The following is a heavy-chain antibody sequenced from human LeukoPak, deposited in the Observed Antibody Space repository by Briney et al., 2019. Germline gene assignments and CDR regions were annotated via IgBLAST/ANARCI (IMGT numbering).Heavy chain of an antibody. CDR2: ISGSSGTI. Sequence: PGGSLRLSCAASGFTFSTYSMNWVRQAPGKGLEWVSYISGSSGTIYYADSVKGRFTISGDNAKNSLYLQMNSLRAEDTAVYYCARRSEFGVLYYMDVWGKGTTVTVSS. V-gene: IGHV3-48*01. D-gene: IGHD3-16*01. J-gene: IGHJ6*03. CDR1: GFTFSTYS. CDR3: ARRSEFGVLYYMDV.